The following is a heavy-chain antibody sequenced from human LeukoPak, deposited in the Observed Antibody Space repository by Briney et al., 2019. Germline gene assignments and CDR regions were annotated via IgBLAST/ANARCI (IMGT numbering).Heavy chain of an antibody. Sequence: SQTLSLTCTVSGGSISSSSYYWGWIRQPPGKGLEWIGSIYYSGSTYYNPSLKSRVTISVDTSKNQFSLKLSSVTAADTAVYYCARGGYWFGDEILDYWGQGTLVTVSS. CDR2: IYYSGST. J-gene: IGHJ4*02. CDR3: ARGGYWFGDEILDY. D-gene: IGHD3-10*01. V-gene: IGHV4-39*07. CDR1: GGSISSSSYY.